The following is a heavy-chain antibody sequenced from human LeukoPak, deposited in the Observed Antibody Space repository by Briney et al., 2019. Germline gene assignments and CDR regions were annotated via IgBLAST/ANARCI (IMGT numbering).Heavy chain of an antibody. J-gene: IGHJ4*02. CDR2: IGQDGDTK. D-gene: IGHD6-13*01. CDR1: GFPFNAYW. CDR3: ARSLPYGTTWYGRSDF. Sequence: GGSLRLSCAASGFPFNAYWMTWVRQAPGKGLEWVANIGQDGDTKYYVDSVKGRFTISRDNAMNSLYLQMNSLRAEDTAIYYCARSLPYGTTWYGRSDFWGQGTLVTVSS. V-gene: IGHV3-7*03.